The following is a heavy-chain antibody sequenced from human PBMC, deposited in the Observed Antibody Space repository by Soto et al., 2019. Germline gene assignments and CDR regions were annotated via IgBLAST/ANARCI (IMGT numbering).Heavy chain of an antibody. CDR1: EFTFSNYW. J-gene: IGHJ6*02. V-gene: IGHV3-74*01. CDR3: ARGVPGHYATDV. Sequence: GGSLRLSCAASEFTFSNYWMHWVRQAPGKGLVWVSRIKGDESTTNYADSVKGRFTISRDNAKNTLYLQMNSVRAEDTGVYYCARGVPGHYATDVWGQGTTVTVSS. CDR2: IKGDESTT.